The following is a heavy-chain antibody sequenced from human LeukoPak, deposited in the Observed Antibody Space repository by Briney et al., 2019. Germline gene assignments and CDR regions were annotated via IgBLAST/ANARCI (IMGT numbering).Heavy chain of an antibody. D-gene: IGHD3-22*01. CDR2: IYYSGST. CDR1: GGSFSGYY. V-gene: IGHV4-34*01. Sequence: SETLSLTCAVYGGSFSGYYWSWIRQPPGKGLEWIGSIYYSGSTYYNPSLKSRVTISVDTSKNQFSLKLSSVTAADTAVYYCARDRYYYDSSGGGWGQGTLVTVSS. CDR3: ARDRYYYDSSGGG. J-gene: IGHJ4*02.